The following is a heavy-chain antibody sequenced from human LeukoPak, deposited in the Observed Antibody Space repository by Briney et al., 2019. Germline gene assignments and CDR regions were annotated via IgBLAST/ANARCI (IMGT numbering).Heavy chain of an antibody. Sequence: GASVKVSRKASGYTFTSYDINWVRQATGQGLEWMGWMNPNSGNTGYAQKFQGRVTMTRNTSISTAYMELSSLRSEDTAVYYCARGIFSGYDYRSYYYYGMDVWGQGTTVTVSS. CDR2: MNPNSGNT. J-gene: IGHJ6*02. V-gene: IGHV1-8*01. CDR1: GYTFTSYD. CDR3: ARGIFSGYDYRSYYYYGMDV. D-gene: IGHD5-12*01.